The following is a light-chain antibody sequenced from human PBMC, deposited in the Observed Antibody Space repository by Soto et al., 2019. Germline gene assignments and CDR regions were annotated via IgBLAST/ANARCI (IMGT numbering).Light chain of an antibody. CDR2: GAS. Sequence: QSPATLSVSPGERATLSCRASQSLTSNLAWYQHKPGQSPRLLIYGASARATGIPDRFSGGGSGAEYTLTISSLQPEDLVAYYCQKYNSAPLTFGQGTKVDIK. V-gene: IGKV3D-15*01. CDR1: QSLTSN. J-gene: IGKJ1*01. CDR3: QKYNSAPLT.